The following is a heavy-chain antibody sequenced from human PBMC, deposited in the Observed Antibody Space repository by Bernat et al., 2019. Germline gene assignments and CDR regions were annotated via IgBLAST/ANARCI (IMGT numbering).Heavy chain of an antibody. V-gene: IGHV3-23*01. CDR1: GFTFSSYA. D-gene: IGHD5-18*01. CDR2: ISGSGGST. CDR3: ARVTWIQLWLQDY. Sequence: EVQLLESGGGLVQPGGSLRLSCAASGFTFSSYAMSWVRQAPGKGLEWVSAISGSGGSTYYADSVKGRFTISRDNSKNTLYLQMNSLRAEDTAVYYCARVTWIQLWLQDYWGQGTLVTVSS. J-gene: IGHJ4*02.